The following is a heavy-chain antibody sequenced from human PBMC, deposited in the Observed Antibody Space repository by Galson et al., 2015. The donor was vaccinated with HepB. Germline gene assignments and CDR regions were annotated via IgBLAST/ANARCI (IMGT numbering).Heavy chain of an antibody. V-gene: IGHV4-39*01. D-gene: IGHD3-22*01. J-gene: IGHJ4*02. Sequence: SETLSLTCTVSGGSISSSSYYWGWIRQPPGKGLEWIGSIYYSGSTYYNPSLKSRVTISVDTSKNQFSLKLSSVTAADTAVYYCARHLMGYYDSSGLYYFDYWGQGTLVTVSS. CDR2: IYYSGST. CDR1: GGSISSSSYY. CDR3: ARHLMGYYDSSGLYYFDY.